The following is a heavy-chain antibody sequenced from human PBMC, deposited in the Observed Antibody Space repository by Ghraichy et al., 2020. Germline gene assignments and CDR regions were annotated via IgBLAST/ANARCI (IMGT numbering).Heavy chain of an antibody. J-gene: IGHJ5*02. D-gene: IGHD2-2*01. Sequence: SETLSLTCTVSGVSINNYYWNWIRQPPGKGLEWIAYIYDSGRINYYPSLKSRVTISVDTSNNQFSLNLSSVTAADTAVYYCSRGIVVVAASRGGNWFDPWGQGSLVTVSS. V-gene: IGHV4-59*01. CDR2: IYDSGRI. CDR1: GVSINNYY. CDR3: SRGIVVVAASRGGNWFDP.